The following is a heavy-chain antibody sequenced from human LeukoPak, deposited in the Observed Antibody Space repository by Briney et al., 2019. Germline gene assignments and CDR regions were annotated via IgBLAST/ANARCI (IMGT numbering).Heavy chain of an antibody. V-gene: IGHV4-59*01. D-gene: IGHD2-15*01. Sequence: PSETLSLTCTVSGGSISSYYWSWIRQPPGKGLELIGYIYYSGSTNYNPSLKSRVTISVDTSKNQFSLKLSSVTAADAAVYYCARVSSGVYFDYWGQGTLVTVSS. CDR1: GGSISSYY. CDR2: IYYSGST. J-gene: IGHJ4*02. CDR3: ARVSSGVYFDY.